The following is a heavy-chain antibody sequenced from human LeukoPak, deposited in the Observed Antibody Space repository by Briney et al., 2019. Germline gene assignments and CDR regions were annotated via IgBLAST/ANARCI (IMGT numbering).Heavy chain of an antibody. V-gene: IGHV3-23*01. CDR2: ISGTGGST. CDR3: AKDSPSIAVAGNFDY. D-gene: IGHD6-19*01. J-gene: IGHJ4*02. CDR1: GFTFSSYA. Sequence: GGSLRLSCAASGFTFSSYAMSGVPQAPGKGLEWGSGISGTGGSTNYADSVKGRFTISRDNSMNTLYLQMNSLRAEDTAVYYCAKDSPSIAVAGNFDYWGQGTLVTVSS.